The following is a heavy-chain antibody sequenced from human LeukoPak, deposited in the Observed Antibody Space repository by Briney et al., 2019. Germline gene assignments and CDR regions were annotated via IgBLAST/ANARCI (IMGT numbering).Heavy chain of an antibody. V-gene: IGHV1-2*02. CDR1: GYTFIGYY. Sequence: GASVKVSCKASGYTFIGYYMHWVRQAPGQGLEWMGWINPNSGGTNYAQKFQGRVTMTRDTSISTAYMELSSLRSEDTAVYYCARMSAASPGGFDYWGQGTLVTVSS. CDR3: ARMSAASPGGFDY. D-gene: IGHD6-6*01. CDR2: INPNSGGT. J-gene: IGHJ4*02.